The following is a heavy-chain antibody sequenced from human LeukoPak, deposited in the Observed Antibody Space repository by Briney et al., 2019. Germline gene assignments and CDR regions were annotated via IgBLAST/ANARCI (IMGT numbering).Heavy chain of an antibody. D-gene: IGHD1-1*01. V-gene: IGHV3-7*01. CDR2: MDPSGSQK. Sequence: GSLRLSCAASGFTFNRSWMNWVRQAPAQGLEWVANMDPSGSQKRYVDSVEGRFTISKDNPGASLYLDMHSLRAEDTAIYYCAIWTSGNYWGQGTLVTVSS. J-gene: IGHJ4*02. CDR1: GFTFNRSW. CDR3: AIWTSGNY.